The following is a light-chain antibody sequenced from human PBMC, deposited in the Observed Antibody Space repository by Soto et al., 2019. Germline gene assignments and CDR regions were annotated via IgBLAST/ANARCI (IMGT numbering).Light chain of an antibody. J-gene: IGLJ7*01. CDR1: SSDVGSHNL. CDR2: EVS. Sequence: QSALTQPASVSGSPGQSITISCTGTSSDVGSHNLVSWYQQHPGQAPKLMIYEVSKRPLGVSARFSASKSGTTASLTISGLQAEDEADYYCCSYGGSSAVFGGGTQLTVL. V-gene: IGLV2-23*02. CDR3: CSYGGSSAV.